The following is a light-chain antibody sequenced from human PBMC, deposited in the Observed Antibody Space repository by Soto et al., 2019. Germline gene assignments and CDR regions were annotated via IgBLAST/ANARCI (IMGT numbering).Light chain of an antibody. CDR2: AAS. J-gene: IGKJ1*01. V-gene: IGKV1-27*01. CDR3: QKYNTAPQT. Sequence: DIQMTQSPSSLSASVGDRVTITCRASQGIIAYVAWFQQKPGKAPKLLIYAASTPQSGVPSRFSGSGSGTHFTLTISSLQPEDVATYYCQKYNTAPQTFGQGTKVEIK. CDR1: QGIIAY.